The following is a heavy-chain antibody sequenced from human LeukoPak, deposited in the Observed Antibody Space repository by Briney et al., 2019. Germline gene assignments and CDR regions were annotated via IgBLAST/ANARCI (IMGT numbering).Heavy chain of an antibody. CDR2: IYSGGST. D-gene: IGHD3-3*01. V-gene: IGHV3-53*04. CDR1: GFTVSSDY. CDR3: ARDRGYDFWSGYSGAPGGYYYYGMDV. J-gene: IGHJ6*02. Sequence: SGGSLRLSCAASGFTVSSDYMSWVRQAPGKGLEWVSVIYSGGSTYYADSVKGRFTISRHNSKNTLYLQMNSLRAEDTAVYYCARDRGYDFWSGYSGAPGGYYYYGMDVWGQGTTVTVSS.